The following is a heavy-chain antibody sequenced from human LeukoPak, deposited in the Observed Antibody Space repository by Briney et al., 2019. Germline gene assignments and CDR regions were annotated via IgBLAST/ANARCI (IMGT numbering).Heavy chain of an antibody. D-gene: IGHD3-9*01. CDR2: IYYSGST. J-gene: IGHJ4*02. V-gene: IGHV4-31*03. Sequence: SETLCLICTVSGGSISSGGYYWSWIRQHPGKGLEWIGYIYYSGSTYYNPSLKSRVTISVDTSKNQFSLKLSSVTGADTAVYYCTRGPHDILTGYYDYWGQGTLVTVSS. CDR1: GGSISSGGYY. CDR3: TRGPHDILTGYYDY.